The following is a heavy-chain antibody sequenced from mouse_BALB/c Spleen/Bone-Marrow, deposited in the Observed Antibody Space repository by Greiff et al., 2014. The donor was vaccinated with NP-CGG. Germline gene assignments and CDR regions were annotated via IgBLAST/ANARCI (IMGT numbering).Heavy chain of an antibody. CDR1: GYTFTSYW. Sequence: QVQLQQSGAELVRPGASVKVSCKASGYTFTSYWINWVKQRPGQGLEWIGNIYPSDSYTNYNQNFKAKATLTVDKSSSTAYMQLSSPTSEDSAVYYGTRQYGNYYAMDYWGQGTSVTVSS. CDR2: IYPSDSYT. V-gene: IGHV1-69*02. CDR3: TRQYGNYYAMDY. J-gene: IGHJ4*01. D-gene: IGHD2-10*02.